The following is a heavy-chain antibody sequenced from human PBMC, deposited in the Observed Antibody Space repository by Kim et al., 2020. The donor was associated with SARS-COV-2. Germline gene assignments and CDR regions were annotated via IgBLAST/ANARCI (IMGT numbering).Heavy chain of an antibody. CDR1: GGSISSGGYY. D-gene: IGHD5-12*01. CDR3: AREVDPENAFDI. Sequence: SETLSLTCTVSGGSISSGGYYWSWIRQHPGKGLEWIGYIFYSGSTYYNPSLNSRLIISVDTSKNQFSLKLRYVTAADTALYSCAREVDPENAFDIWGQGT. V-gene: IGHV4-31*03. J-gene: IGHJ3*02. CDR2: IFYSGST.